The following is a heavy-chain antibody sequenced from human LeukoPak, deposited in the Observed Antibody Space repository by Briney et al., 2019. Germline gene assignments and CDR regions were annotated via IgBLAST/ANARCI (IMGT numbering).Heavy chain of an antibody. CDR1: GYTFTNYY. CDR3: ARDYYGGHNLYNFDL. CDR2: INPSGGRT. D-gene: IGHD3-10*01. Sequence: ASVKVSCKASGYTFTNYYIHWVRQAPGQGLEWMGMINPSGGRTTYAKKFQGRVTVTRDTSTNTVYTELSSLRSDDTAVYYCARDYYGGHNLYNFDLWGQGTRVIVSS. V-gene: IGHV1-46*01. J-gene: IGHJ4*02.